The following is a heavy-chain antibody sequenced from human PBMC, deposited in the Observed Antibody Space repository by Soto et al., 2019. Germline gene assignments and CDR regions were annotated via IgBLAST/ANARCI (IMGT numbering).Heavy chain of an antibody. CDR2: IYYSGST. V-gene: IGHV4-39*01. D-gene: IGHD6-13*01. CDR1: GGSISSSSYY. CDR3: ARPRIAAAVLDSFDI. Sequence: SETLSHTCTVSGGSISSSSYYWGWIRQPLGKGLEWIGSIYYSGSTYYNPSLKSRVTISVDTSTNQFSLKLSSVTAADTAVYYCARPRIAAAVLDSFDIWGQGTMVTVSS. J-gene: IGHJ3*02.